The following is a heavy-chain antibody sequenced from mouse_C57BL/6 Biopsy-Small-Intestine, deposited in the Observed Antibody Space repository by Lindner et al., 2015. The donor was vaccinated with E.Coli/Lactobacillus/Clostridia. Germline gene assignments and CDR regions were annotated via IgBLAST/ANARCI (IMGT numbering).Heavy chain of an antibody. V-gene: IGHV1-74*01. CDR1: GGIISSYT. Sequence: SVKVSCKASGGIISSYTISWLRQAPGQGLEWMGRIIPVLGITNYAQNFQGRVTITADKSTSTTYMELSGLRSDDTAVYYCADSNPFDYWGQGTLVTVSS. J-gene: IGHJ4*01. CDR3: ADSNPFDY. CDR2: IIPVLGIT. D-gene: IGHD6-1*01.